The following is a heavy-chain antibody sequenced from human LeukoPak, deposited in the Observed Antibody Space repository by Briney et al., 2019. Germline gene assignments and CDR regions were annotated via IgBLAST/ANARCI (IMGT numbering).Heavy chain of an antibody. D-gene: IGHD2-2*01. V-gene: IGHV3-30*04. J-gene: IGHJ4*02. Sequence: GRSLRLSCAASGFTFSNHAMHWVRQAPGKGPEWVALISYDGSNKNYADSVKGRFTISRDNSKNTLFLQMNSLRTEDTAVFYCAREETWFSTTWYYFDYWGQGTLVTVSS. CDR3: AREETWFSTTWYYFDY. CDR1: GFTFSNHA. CDR2: ISYDGSNK.